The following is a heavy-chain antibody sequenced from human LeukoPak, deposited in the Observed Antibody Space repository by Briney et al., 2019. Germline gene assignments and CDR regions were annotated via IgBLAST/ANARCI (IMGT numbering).Heavy chain of an antibody. J-gene: IGHJ4*02. CDR3: ARVKGGIAAAGNYFDY. CDR2: VSYDGGSK. D-gene: IGHD6-13*01. Sequence: GRSLRLSCAASGFTFSNYGMHWVRQGPGKGLEWVALVSYDGGSKYSADSVKGRITISRDNSKNTLHLQMNSLRTEDTAVYYCARVKGGIAAAGNYFDYWGQGTLVTVSS. V-gene: IGHV3-30*03. CDR1: GFTFSNYG.